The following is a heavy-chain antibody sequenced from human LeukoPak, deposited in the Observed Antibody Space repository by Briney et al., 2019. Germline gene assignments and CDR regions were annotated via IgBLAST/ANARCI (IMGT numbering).Heavy chain of an antibody. CDR2: IYHSGST. J-gene: IGHJ4*02. CDR1: GGSISSGGYS. CDR3: ARVAPGELDYYFDY. Sequence: SETRSLTCAVSGGSISSGGYSWSWIRQPPGKGLEWIGYIYHSGSTYYNPSLKSRVTISVDRSKNQFSLKLSSVTAADTAVYYCARVAPGELDYYFDYWGQGTLVTVSS. V-gene: IGHV4-30-2*01. D-gene: IGHD1-26*01.